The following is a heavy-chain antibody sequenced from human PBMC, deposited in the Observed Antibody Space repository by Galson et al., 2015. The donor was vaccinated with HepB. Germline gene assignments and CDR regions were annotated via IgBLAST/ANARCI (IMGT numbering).Heavy chain of an antibody. V-gene: IGHV3-11*01. CDR1: GFTFSDYY. J-gene: IGHJ3*02. D-gene: IGHD1-1*01. Sequence: SLRLSCAASGFTFSDYYMSWIRQAPGKGLEWVSYISSSGSTIYYADSVKGRFTISRDNAKNSLYLQMNSLRAEDTAVYYCARAMDDGTSLDAFDIWGQGTMVTVSS. CDR2: ISSSGSTI. CDR3: ARAMDDGTSLDAFDI.